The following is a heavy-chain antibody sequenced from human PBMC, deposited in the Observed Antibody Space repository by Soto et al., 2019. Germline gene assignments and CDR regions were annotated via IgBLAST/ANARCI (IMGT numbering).Heavy chain of an antibody. Sequence: SETLSLTCTVSGGSISSYYWSWIRRPPGKGLEWIGYIYYSGSTNYNPSLKSRVTISVDTSKNQFSLKLSSVTAADTAVYYCARQRNYDFWSGWWFDPWGQGTLVTVSS. CDR3: ARQRNYDFWSGWWFDP. J-gene: IGHJ5*02. V-gene: IGHV4-59*08. CDR2: IYYSGST. CDR1: GGSISSYY. D-gene: IGHD3-3*01.